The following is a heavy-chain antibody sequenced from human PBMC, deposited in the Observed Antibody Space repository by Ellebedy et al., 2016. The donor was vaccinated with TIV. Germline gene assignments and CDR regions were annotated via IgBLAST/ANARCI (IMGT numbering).Heavy chain of an antibody. J-gene: IGHJ4*02. CDR3: ARDVGYKYSNGFDY. CDR1: GFTFSSYN. D-gene: IGHD5-24*01. CDR2: ISRSSSYI. V-gene: IGHV3-21*01. Sequence: GESLKISCAASGFTFSSYNMNWVRQAPGKGLEWVSSISRSSSYIYYADSVKGRFTISRDNAKNSLHLQMNSLGAEDTAVYYCARDVGYKYSNGFDYWGQGTLVTVSS.